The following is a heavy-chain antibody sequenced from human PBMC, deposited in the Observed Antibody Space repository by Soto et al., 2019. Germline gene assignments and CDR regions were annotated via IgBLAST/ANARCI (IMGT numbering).Heavy chain of an antibody. CDR3: ARASPLVVEPAASRPYFHY. J-gene: IGHJ4*02. CDR1: GGSISSGGYY. CDR2: IYYSGST. D-gene: IGHD2-2*01. V-gene: IGHV4-31*03. Sequence: QVQLQESGPGLVKPSQTLSLTCTVSGGSISSGGYYWSWIRQHPGKGLEWIGYIYYSGSTYYNPSLKSRVSISVDTSKNQFSLKLSSVTAADTAVYYCARASPLVVEPAASRPYFHYWCQGTLVTVSS.